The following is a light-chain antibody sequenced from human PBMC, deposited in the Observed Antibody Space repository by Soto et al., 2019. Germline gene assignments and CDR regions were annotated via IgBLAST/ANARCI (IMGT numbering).Light chain of an antibody. CDR3: SSYTSSNTYV. CDR2: EVS. J-gene: IGLJ1*01. CDR1: SSDVGGYNY. V-gene: IGLV2-14*01. Sequence: QSALTQPASVSGSPGQSITISCTGTSSDVGGYNYVSWYQQHPGKAPKLIIYEVSNRPSGVSNRFSGSKSDNTASLTISGLQAEDEADYYCSSYTSSNTYVFGTGNKLTVL.